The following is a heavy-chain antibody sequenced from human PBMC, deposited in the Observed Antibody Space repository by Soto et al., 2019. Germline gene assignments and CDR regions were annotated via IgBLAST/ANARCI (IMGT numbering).Heavy chain of an antibody. CDR2: INHSGTT. CDR3: ARGPPYYSGYVSLTY. D-gene: IGHD5-12*01. V-gene: IGHV4-39*07. Sequence: PSETLSLTCAVSGGSISTSSYDWGWIRQPPGKGLEWIGSINHSGTTNYNPSLKSRVTISVDTSKNQFSLKLSSVTAADTAVYYCARGPPYYSGYVSLTYWGQGTLVTVSS. J-gene: IGHJ4*02. CDR1: GGSISTSSYD.